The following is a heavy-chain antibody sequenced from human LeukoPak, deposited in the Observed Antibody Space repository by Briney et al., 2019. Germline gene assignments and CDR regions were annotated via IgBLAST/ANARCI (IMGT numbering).Heavy chain of an antibody. CDR3: AREGRDGYLEWQNWFDP. J-gene: IGHJ5*02. D-gene: IGHD5-24*01. CDR1: GYTFTSYY. Sequence: ASVKVSCKASGYTFTSYYMHWVRQAPGQGLEWMGIINPSGGSTSYAQKFQGRVTMTRDMSTSTVYMDLSSLRSEDTAVYYCAREGRDGYLEWQNWFDPWGQGTLVTVSS. V-gene: IGHV1-46*01. CDR2: INPSGGST.